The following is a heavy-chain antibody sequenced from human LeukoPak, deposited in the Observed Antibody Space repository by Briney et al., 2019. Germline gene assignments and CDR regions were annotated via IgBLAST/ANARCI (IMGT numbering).Heavy chain of an antibody. V-gene: IGHV5-10-1*01. J-gene: IGHJ4*02. D-gene: IGHD5-12*01. CDR1: GYSFTSYW. Sequence: ESLKISCQGSGYSFTSYWISWVRQMPGKALEWMGRIDPTDSYTNYSPSFQGHVTISVDKSIDTAYLQWSSLKASDTAMYYCARHGRSGYDGDWGQGTLVTVSS. CDR3: ARHGRSGYDGD. CDR2: IDPTDSYT.